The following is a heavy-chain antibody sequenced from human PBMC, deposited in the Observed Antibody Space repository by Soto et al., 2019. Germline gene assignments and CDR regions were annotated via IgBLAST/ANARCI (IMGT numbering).Heavy chain of an antibody. Sequence: GGSLRLSCAASGFTFSSYGMHWVRQAPGKGLEWVAVIWYDGSNKYYADSVKGRFTISRDNSKNTLYLQMNSLRAEDTAVYYCARDFGGTVSYYNFDYWGQATLGTVS. V-gene: IGHV3-33*01. CDR2: IWYDGSNK. J-gene: IGHJ4*02. CDR1: GFTFSSYG. D-gene: IGHD3-10*01. CDR3: ARDFGGTVSYYNFDY.